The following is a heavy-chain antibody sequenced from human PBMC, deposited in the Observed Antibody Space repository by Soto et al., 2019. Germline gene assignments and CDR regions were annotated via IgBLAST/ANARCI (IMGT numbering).Heavy chain of an antibody. J-gene: IGHJ6*02. CDR2: IIPIFGTA. CDR3: ARFIDYDSSGYHNYYYYGMDV. D-gene: IGHD3-22*01. CDR1: GGTFSSYA. Sequence: QVQLVQSGAEVKKPGSSVKVSCKASGGTFSSYAISWVRQAPGQGLEWMGGIIPIFGTANYAQKFQGRVTITADESTSTAYMELSSLRSEDTAVYYCARFIDYDSSGYHNYYYYGMDVWGQGTTVTVSS. V-gene: IGHV1-69*12.